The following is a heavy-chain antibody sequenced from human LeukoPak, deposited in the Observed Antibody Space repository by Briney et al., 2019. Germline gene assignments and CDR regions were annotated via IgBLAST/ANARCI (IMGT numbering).Heavy chain of an antibody. CDR1: GYTFTGYY. V-gene: IGHV1-2*02. J-gene: IGHJ3*02. Sequence: ASVKVSCKASGYTFTGYYMHWVRQAPGQGLEWMAWINPNSGGTNYAQKFQGRVTMTRDTSISTAYMELSRLRSDDTAVYYCARVSYDYVWGSYRYTRAFDIWGQGTMVTVSS. CDR3: ARVSYDYVWGSYRYTRAFDI. D-gene: IGHD3-16*02. CDR2: INPNSGGT.